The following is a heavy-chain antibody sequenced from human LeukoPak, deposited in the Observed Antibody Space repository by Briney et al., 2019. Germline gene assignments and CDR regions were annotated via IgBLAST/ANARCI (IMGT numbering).Heavy chain of an antibody. V-gene: IGHV4-38-2*02. CDR1: GYSISSGYY. CDR2: IYHSGST. J-gene: IGHJ4*02. Sequence: SETLSLTCTVSGYSISSGYYWGWIRPPPGKGLEWIGSIYHSGSTYYNPSLKSRVTISVDTSKNQFSLKLSSVTAADTAVYYCARGDDSGSYSFDYWGQGTLVTVSS. CDR3: ARGDDSGSYSFDY. D-gene: IGHD1-26*01.